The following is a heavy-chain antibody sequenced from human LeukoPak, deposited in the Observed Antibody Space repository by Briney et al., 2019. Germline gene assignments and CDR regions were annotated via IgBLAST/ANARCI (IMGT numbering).Heavy chain of an antibody. D-gene: IGHD6-19*01. V-gene: IGHV3-21*01. J-gene: IGHJ3*02. CDR1: GFTFSSYW. CDR2: ISSSSSYI. CDR3: ARDLFGSQAVADTNDAFDI. Sequence: NPGGSLRLSCAASGFTFSSYWMSWVRQAPGKGLEWVSSISSSSSYIYYADSVKGRFTISRDNAKNSLYLQMNSLRAEDTAVYYCARDLFGSQAVADTNDAFDIWGQGTMVTVSS.